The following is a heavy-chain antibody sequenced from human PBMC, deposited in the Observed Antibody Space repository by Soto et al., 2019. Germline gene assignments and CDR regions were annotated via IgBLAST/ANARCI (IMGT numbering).Heavy chain of an antibody. Sequence: SETLSLTCAVYGGSFSGYYWSWIRQPPGKGLEWIGEINHSGSTNYNPSLKSRVTISVDTSKNQFSLKLSSVTAADTAVYYCARVPFYGDAHYYYYYMDVWGKGTTVTVSS. CDR3: ARVPFYGDAHYYYYYMDV. D-gene: IGHD4-17*01. J-gene: IGHJ6*03. CDR2: INHSGST. V-gene: IGHV4-34*01. CDR1: GGSFSGYY.